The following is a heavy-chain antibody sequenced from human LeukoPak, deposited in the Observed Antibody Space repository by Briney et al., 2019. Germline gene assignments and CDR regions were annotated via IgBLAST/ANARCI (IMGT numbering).Heavy chain of an antibody. D-gene: IGHD1-14*01. Sequence: PAGSRRLSCAASGFTFSGHWMSWVRQAPGKGLEWVANINQGGSDKYYVDSVKGRFTISRDNANNLLYLQMNSLRGEDTAVYYCTRDRSRAEDDWGQGTLVTVSS. V-gene: IGHV3-7*01. J-gene: IGHJ4*02. CDR3: TRDRSRAEDD. CDR1: GFTFSGHW. CDR2: INQGGSDK.